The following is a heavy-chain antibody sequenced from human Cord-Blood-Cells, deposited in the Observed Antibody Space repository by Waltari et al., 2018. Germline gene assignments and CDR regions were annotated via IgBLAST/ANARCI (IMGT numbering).Heavy chain of an antibody. D-gene: IGHD2-2*01. CDR2: MNPNSGNT. V-gene: IGHV1-8*03. CDR1: GYTFTSYD. J-gene: IGHJ5*02. CDR3: ASSSSHCSSTSCNWFDP. Sequence: QVQLVQSGAEVKKPGASVKVSCKASGYTFTSYDINWVRQATGQGLEWMGWMNPNSGNTGYAQKCQGRVTITRNTSISTAYMELSSLRSDDTAVYYCASSSSHCSSTSCNWFDPWGQGTLVTVSS.